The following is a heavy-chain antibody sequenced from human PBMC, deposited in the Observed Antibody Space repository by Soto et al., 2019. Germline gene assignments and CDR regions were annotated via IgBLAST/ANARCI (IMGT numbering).Heavy chain of an antibody. J-gene: IGHJ5*02. CDR2: INHSGST. CDR1: GGSFSGYY. V-gene: IGHV4-34*01. Sequence: SETLSLTCAVYGGSFSGYYWSWIRQPPGKGLEWIGEINHSGSTNYNPSLKSRVTISVDTSKNQFSLKLSSVTAADTAVYYCARGLITGTTLRFDPWGQGXLVTVYS. D-gene: IGHD1-20*01. CDR3: ARGLITGTTLRFDP.